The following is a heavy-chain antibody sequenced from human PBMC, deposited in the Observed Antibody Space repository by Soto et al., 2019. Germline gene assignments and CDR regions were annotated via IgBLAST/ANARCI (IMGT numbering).Heavy chain of an antibody. Sequence: SETLSLTCTVSGDSMSSYYWSWIRQPPGKGLEWIGSISYSGSTNYNPSLKSRLTISVDTSSNQFSLKVRSVTAADTAVYYCARTRVSTTVPVNNWFDPWGQGTLVTVSS. V-gene: IGHV4-59*01. CDR2: ISYSGST. CDR3: ARTRVSTTVPVNNWFDP. CDR1: GDSMSSYY. J-gene: IGHJ5*02. D-gene: IGHD1-1*01.